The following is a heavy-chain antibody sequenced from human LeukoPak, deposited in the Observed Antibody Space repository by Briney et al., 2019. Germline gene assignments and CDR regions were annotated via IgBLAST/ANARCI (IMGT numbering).Heavy chain of an antibody. Sequence: GESLKISCKGSGYSFTSYWIGWVRQMPGKGLEWMGIIYPGDSDTRYSPSFQGQVTISADKSISTAYLQWSSLKASDTAMYFCASPYYYGSGSFDVFDIWGQGTMVTVSS. CDR1: GYSFTSYW. CDR2: IYPGDSDT. V-gene: IGHV5-51*01. D-gene: IGHD3-10*01. CDR3: ASPYYYGSGSFDVFDI. J-gene: IGHJ3*02.